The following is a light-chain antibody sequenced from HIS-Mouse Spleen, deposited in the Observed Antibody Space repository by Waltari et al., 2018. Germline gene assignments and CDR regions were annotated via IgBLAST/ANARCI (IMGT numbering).Light chain of an antibody. CDR1: QSVSSY. CDR3: QQRSNWPPT. CDR2: DAS. J-gene: IGKJ1*01. V-gene: IGKV3-11*01. Sequence: VLPQSPATLSLSPGESATLSCRARQSVSSYLTWYQQKPGQAPRLRIYDASNRATGSPARFSGSGSGTDVTRTISSLEPEDFAVYDCQQRSNWPPTFGQGTKVEIK.